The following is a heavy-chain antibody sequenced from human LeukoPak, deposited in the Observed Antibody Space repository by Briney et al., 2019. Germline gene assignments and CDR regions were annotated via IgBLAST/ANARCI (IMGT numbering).Heavy chain of an antibody. CDR1: GFTFNNYA. V-gene: IGHV3-23*01. Sequence: GGSLRLSCAASGFTFNNYAISWVRQAPEKGLEWVSRISDSGYNTYYAGFVKGRFTISRDNSKNTLYLQMDRLRAEDTAVYYCAKDGSSLGWYMAGSFDPWGQGTLVTVSS. CDR2: ISDSGYNT. CDR3: AKDGSSLGWYMAGSFDP. D-gene: IGHD6-19*01. J-gene: IGHJ5*02.